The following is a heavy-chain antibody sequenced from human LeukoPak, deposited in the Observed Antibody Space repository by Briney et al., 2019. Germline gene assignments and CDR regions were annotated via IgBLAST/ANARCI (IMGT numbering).Heavy chain of an antibody. Sequence: GGSLRLSCAASGFTFSDYYMSWIRQAPGKGLEWVSYISSSGSTIYYADSVKGRFTISRDNAKNSLYLQMNSLRAEDTALYYCAKDLHGYSGYDWASGFDYWGQGTLVTVSS. J-gene: IGHJ4*02. V-gene: IGHV3-11*01. D-gene: IGHD5-12*01. CDR2: ISSSGSTI. CDR3: AKDLHGYSGYDWASGFDY. CDR1: GFTFSDYY.